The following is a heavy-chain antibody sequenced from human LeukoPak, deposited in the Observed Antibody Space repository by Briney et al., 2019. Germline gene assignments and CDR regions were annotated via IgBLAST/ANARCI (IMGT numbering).Heavy chain of an antibody. CDR1: GGSISSSSYY. CDR2: IYYSGST. D-gene: IGHD2-21*02. V-gene: IGHV4-39*01. Sequence: PSETLSLTCTVSGGSISSSSYYWGWIRQPPGKGLEWIGSIYYSGSTYYNPSLKSRVTISVDTSKNQFSLKLSSVTAADTAVYYCARHSQCGGDCYSWPFDYWGQGTLVTVSS. J-gene: IGHJ4*02. CDR3: ARHSQCGGDCYSWPFDY.